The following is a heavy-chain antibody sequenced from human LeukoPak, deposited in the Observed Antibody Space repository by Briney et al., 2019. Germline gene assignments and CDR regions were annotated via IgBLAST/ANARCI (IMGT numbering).Heavy chain of an antibody. CDR1: GGSFSGYY. CDR2: IYTSGST. J-gene: IGHJ5*02. V-gene: IGHV4-59*10. D-gene: IGHD4-17*01. CDR3: ARGPLTMTRGFDP. Sequence: SETLSLTCAVYGGSFSGYYWSWIRQPAGKGLEWIGRIYTSGSTNYSPSLKTRVTMSVDTSKNQFSLKLSSVTAADTAVYYCARGPLTMTRGFDPWGQGTLVTVSS.